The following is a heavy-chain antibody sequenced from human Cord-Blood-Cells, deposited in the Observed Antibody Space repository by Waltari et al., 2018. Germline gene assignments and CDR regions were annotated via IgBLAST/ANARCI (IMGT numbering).Heavy chain of an antibody. V-gene: IGHV4-4*02. D-gene: IGHD3-22*01. CDR2: IYHSGST. Sequence: QVQLQESGPGLVKPSGTLSLTCAVSGGSFSSSNWWSWVRQPPGKGLEWIGEIYHSGSTNSNPSLTSRVTISVAKSKNRFSLMLSSVTAADTAVYYCARGPNYYDSSGYYFDYWGQGTLVTVSS. CDR1: GGSFSSSNW. CDR3: ARGPNYYDSSGYYFDY. J-gene: IGHJ4*02.